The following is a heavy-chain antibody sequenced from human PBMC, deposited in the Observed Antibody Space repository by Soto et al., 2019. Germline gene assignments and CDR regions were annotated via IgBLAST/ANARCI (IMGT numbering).Heavy chain of an antibody. CDR1: GYTLTELS. J-gene: IGHJ6*02. CDR3: AAQGGPEDERRAGMDV. CDR2: FDPEDGEP. V-gene: IGHV1-24*01. D-gene: IGHD1-26*01. Sequence: QVQLVQSGAEVKKPGASVKVSCKVSGYTLTELSMHWVRQAPGKGLAWMGGFDPEDGEPIYAQKYQGRVTMTEATSTDTAYMELSSLRSEDTAVYYCAAQGGPEDERRAGMDVWGQGTTVTVSS.